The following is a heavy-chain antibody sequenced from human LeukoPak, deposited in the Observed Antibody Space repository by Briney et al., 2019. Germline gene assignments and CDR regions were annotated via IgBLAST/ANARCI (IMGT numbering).Heavy chain of an antibody. CDR2: ISGSGGST. J-gene: IGHJ6*03. CDR3: AGQLLSYYCYMDV. CDR1: GFTFSSYA. Sequence: GGSLRLSCAASGFTFSSYAMSWVRQAPGKGLEWVSAISGSGGSTYYAASVKGRFTISRDNSKNTLYLQMNSLRAEDTAVYYCAGQLLSYYCYMDVWGKGTTVTVSS. V-gene: IGHV3-23*01. D-gene: IGHD1-26*01.